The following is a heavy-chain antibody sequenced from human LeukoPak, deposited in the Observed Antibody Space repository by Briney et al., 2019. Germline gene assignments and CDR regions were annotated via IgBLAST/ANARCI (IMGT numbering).Heavy chain of an antibody. CDR1: GFTFSIYG. CDR3: AKGGLTNWFDP. V-gene: IGHV3-30*18. D-gene: IGHD3-16*01. Sequence: GGSLRLSCAASGFTFSIYGTHWVRQAPGKGLEWVAVIANDAKTTYYADSVKGRFTISRDNSKNTLYLQMNSLRAEDTAVYYCAKGGLTNWFDPWGQGTLVTVSS. CDR2: IANDAKTT. J-gene: IGHJ5*02.